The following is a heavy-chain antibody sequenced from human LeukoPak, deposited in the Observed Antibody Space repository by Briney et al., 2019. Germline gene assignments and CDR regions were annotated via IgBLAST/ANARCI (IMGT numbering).Heavy chain of an antibody. V-gene: IGHV4-4*07. CDR3: ARITPCYYYDSSGYCGYFDY. CDR2: IYTSGST. CDR1: GGSISSYY. D-gene: IGHD3-22*01. J-gene: IGHJ4*02. Sequence: PSETLSLTCTVSGGSISSYYWSWIRQPAGKGLEWIGRIYTSGSTNYNPSLKSRVTISVDTSKNQFSLKLSSVTAADTAVYYCARITPCYYYDSSGYCGYFDYWGQGTLVTVSS.